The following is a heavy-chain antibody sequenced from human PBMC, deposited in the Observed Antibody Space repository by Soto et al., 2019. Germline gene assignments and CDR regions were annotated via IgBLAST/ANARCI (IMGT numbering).Heavy chain of an antibody. Sequence: LRLSCAASGFTFSSYSMNWVRQAPGKGLEWVSYISSSSSTIYYADSVKGRFTISRDNAKNSLYLQMNSLRAEDTAVYYCARDSGYSYGPLDYWGQGTLVTVSS. CDR1: GFTFSSYS. V-gene: IGHV3-48*01. J-gene: IGHJ4*02. D-gene: IGHD5-18*01. CDR3: ARDSGYSYGPLDY. CDR2: ISSSSSTI.